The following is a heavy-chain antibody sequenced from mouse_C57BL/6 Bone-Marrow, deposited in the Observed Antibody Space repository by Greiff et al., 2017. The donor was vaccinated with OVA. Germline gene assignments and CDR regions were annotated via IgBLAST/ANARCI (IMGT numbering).Heavy chain of an antibody. CDR2: INYDGSST. D-gene: IGHD2-5*01. CDR1: GFTFSDYY. Sequence: EVKLLESEGGLVQPGSSMKLSCTASGFTFSDYYMAWVRQVPEKGLEWVANINYDGSSTYYLDSLKSRFIISRDNAKNILYLQMSSLKSEDTATYYCAREEDSNTAMDYWGQGTSVTVSS. CDR3: AREEDSNTAMDY. V-gene: IGHV5-16*01. J-gene: IGHJ4*01.